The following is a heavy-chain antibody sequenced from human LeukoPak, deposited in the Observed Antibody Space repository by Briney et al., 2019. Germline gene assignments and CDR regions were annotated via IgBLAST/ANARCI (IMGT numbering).Heavy chain of an antibody. V-gene: IGHV1-18*01. D-gene: IGHD1-7*01. J-gene: IGHJ5*02. CDR1: GGTFSSYA. CDR3: ARDWNYDNWFDP. CDR2: ISGYNGNT. Sequence: ASVKVSCKASGGTFSSYAISWVRQAPGQGLEWMGWISGYNGNTKYAQKVQGRVTMTIDTSTSTAYMELRSLRSDDTAVYYCARDWNYDNWFDPWGQGTLVTVSS.